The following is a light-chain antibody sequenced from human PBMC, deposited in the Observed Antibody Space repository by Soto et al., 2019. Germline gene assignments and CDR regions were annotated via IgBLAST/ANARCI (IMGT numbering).Light chain of an antibody. Sequence: QTVVTQEPSFSVSPGRTVTPTCGLSSGSVAISHYPSWYQQTPGQAPRRLIYRTNTRSSGVPDRYSGSILGNKAALTITGAQADDESDYYCVLYMGSGIWVFGGGTKLTVL. CDR1: SGSVAISHY. J-gene: IGLJ3*02. CDR3: VLYMGSGIWV. CDR2: RTN. V-gene: IGLV8-61*01.